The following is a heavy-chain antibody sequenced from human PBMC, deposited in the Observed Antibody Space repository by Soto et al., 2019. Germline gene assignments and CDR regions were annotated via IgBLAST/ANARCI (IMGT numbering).Heavy chain of an antibody. V-gene: IGHV3-23*01. CDR1: GFTFSSYA. Sequence: EVQLLESGGGLVQPGGSLRLSCAASGFTFSSYAMSWVRQAPGKWLEWVSAISGSGGSTYYADSVKGRFTISRDNSKNTLYLQMNSLRAEDTAVYYCAKGDQLLSLSPWFDPWGQGTLVTVSS. J-gene: IGHJ5*02. CDR3: AKGDQLLSLSPWFDP. D-gene: IGHD2-2*01. CDR2: ISGSGGST.